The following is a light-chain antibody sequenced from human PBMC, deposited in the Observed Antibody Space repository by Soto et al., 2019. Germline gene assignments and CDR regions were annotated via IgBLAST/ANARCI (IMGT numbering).Light chain of an antibody. CDR2: EVT. CDR3: TSYTSSRTWV. CDR1: SSDVGSYNR. Sequence: QSALTQPPSVSGSPGQSVTISCTGNSSDVGSYNRVSWYQQPPGTAPKLMIYEVTNRPSGVPNRFSASKSGNTASLTISGLQAEDEADYYCTSYTSSRTWVFGGGTKLTVL. J-gene: IGLJ3*02. V-gene: IGLV2-18*02.